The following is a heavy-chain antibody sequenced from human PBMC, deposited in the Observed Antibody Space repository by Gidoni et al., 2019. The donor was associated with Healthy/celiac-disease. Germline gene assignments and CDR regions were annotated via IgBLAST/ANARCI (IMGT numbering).Heavy chain of an antibody. CDR3: ARSGNYYDSSGYESYFDY. Sequence: EVQLVESGGGLVQPGGSLRLSCAASGFPFISYRMHWVRQAPGKGLVWVSRINSDGSSTSYADSVKGRFTISRDNAKNTLYLQMNSLRAEDTAVYYCARSGNYYDSSGYESYFDYWGQGTLVTVSS. CDR1: GFPFISYR. D-gene: IGHD3-22*01. J-gene: IGHJ4*02. V-gene: IGHV3-74*01. CDR2: INSDGSST.